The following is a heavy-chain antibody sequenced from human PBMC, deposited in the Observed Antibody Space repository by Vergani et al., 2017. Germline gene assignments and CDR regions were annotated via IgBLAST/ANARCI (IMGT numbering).Heavy chain of an antibody. J-gene: IGHJ4*02. CDR1: GGSFSGYY. D-gene: IGHD6-13*01. V-gene: IGHV4-34*01. CDR3: ASVAAADY. CDR2: INHSGST. Sequence: QVQLQQWGAGLLTPSETLSLTCAVYGGSFSGYYWSWIRQPPGKGLEWIGEINHSGSTNYNPSLKSRVTISVDTSKNQFSLKLSSVTAADTAVYYCASVAAADYWGQGTLVTVSS.